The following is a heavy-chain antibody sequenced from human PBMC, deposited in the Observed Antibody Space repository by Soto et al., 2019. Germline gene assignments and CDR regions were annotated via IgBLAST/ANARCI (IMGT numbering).Heavy chain of an antibody. Sequence: QVQLVQSGAEVRRPGTSVMVSCKTSGYTFTDYDINWVRQATGQGLEWIGWMNPNSGNTGYAQKFQGRVTMTRTLSLSTAYLELSSLTSDDTAIYFCARVAVAARPRWYNWFDPWGQGTLVTVSS. D-gene: IGHD2-15*01. J-gene: IGHJ5*02. CDR3: ARVAVAARPRWYNWFDP. V-gene: IGHV1-8*01. CDR2: MNPNSGNT. CDR1: GYTFTDYD.